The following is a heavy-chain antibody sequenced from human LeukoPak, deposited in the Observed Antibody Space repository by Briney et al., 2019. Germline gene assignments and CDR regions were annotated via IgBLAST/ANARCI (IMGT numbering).Heavy chain of an antibody. J-gene: IGHJ3*02. CDR1: GFTFSTYA. D-gene: IGHD5-18*01. CDR2: ISYDGSSK. V-gene: IGHV3-30*04. Sequence: GRSLRLSCAASGFTFSTYAMHWVRQAPGKGLEWVAVISYDGSSKYYADSVKGRSTISRDNSKNTLYLQMNSLRAEDTAVYYCARARSSYGYGDAFDIWGQGTMVTVSS. CDR3: ARARSSYGYGDAFDI.